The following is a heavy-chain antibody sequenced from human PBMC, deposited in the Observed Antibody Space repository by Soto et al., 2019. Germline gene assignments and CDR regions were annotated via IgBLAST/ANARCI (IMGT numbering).Heavy chain of an antibody. CDR2: IYYSEST. CDR1: GGSISGYY. Sequence: SETLSLTCTVSGGSISGYYWSWIRQPPGKGLEWIGYIYYSESTSYNPSLKSRLTISVDTSKNQFSLRLTSVTAADTAVYYCARSPDSSGYYPRWYYYGMDVWCQGITVTVSS. D-gene: IGHD3-22*01. J-gene: IGHJ6*02. CDR3: ARSPDSSGYYPRWYYYGMDV. V-gene: IGHV4-59*01.